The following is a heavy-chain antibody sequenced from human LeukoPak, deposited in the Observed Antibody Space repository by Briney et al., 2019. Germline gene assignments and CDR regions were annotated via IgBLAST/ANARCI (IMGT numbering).Heavy chain of an antibody. CDR1: GGSISSNY. CDR2: IYTSGST. Sequence: SETLSLTCTVSGGSISSNYWSWIRQPAGKGLEWIGRIYTSGSTNYNPSPKSRVTMSVDTSKNQFSLKLSSVTAADTAVYYCARRVVVAANIYYFDYWGQGTLVTVSS. CDR3: ARRVVVAANIYYFDY. J-gene: IGHJ4*02. D-gene: IGHD2-15*01. V-gene: IGHV4-4*07.